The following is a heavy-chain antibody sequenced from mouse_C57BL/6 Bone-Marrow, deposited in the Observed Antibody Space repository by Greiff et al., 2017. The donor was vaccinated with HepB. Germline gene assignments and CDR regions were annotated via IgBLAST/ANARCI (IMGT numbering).Heavy chain of an antibody. D-gene: IGHD4-1*01. CDR1: GFTFSDYG. V-gene: IGHV5-17*01. J-gene: IGHJ2*01. CDR3: PRANWDEIDY. CDR2: ISSGSSTI. Sequence: EVKVEESGGGLVKPGGSLKLSCAASGFTFSDYGMHWVRQAPEKGLEWVAYISSGSSTIYYADTVKGRFTISRDNAKNTLFLQMTSLRSEDTAMYYCPRANWDEIDYWGQGTTLTVSS.